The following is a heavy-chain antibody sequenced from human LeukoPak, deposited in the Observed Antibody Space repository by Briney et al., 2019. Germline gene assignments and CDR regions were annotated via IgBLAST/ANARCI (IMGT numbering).Heavy chain of an antibody. CDR3: AKDISGSGSYYGAFDI. V-gene: IGHV3-23*01. J-gene: IGHJ3*02. CDR2: ISGSGAST. CDR1: GFTFSSYA. Sequence: GGSLRLSCAASGFTFSSYAMSWVRQAPGKGLEWVSAISGSGASTYYADSVKGRFTISRDNSKNTLYLQMNSLRAEDTAVYYCAKDISGSGSYYGAFDIWGQGTMVTVSS. D-gene: IGHD3-10*01.